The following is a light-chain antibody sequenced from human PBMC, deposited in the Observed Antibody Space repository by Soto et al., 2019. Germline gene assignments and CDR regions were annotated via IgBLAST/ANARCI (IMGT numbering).Light chain of an antibody. CDR1: SSDVGGYNY. CDR3: SSYASSSTGV. V-gene: IGLV2-14*01. Sequence: QSALTQPASVSWAPGQSITISCTGTSSDVGGYNYVSWYQQHPGKAPKLMIYDVSNRPSGVSNRFSGSKSGNTASLTISGLQAEDEADYYCSSYASSSTGVFGTGTKLTVL. J-gene: IGLJ1*01. CDR2: DVS.